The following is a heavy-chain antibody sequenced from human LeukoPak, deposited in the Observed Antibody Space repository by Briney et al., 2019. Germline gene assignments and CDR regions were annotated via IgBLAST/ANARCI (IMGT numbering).Heavy chain of an antibody. D-gene: IGHD6-13*01. CDR2: ISGSGGST. CDR1: GFTFSNAW. V-gene: IGHV3-23*01. CDR3: AKEIAYSSSWYPPFDY. Sequence: GGSLRLSCAASGFTFSNAWMSWVRQAPGKGLEGVSGISGSGGSTYYADSVKGRFTISRDNSKNSLYLQMNSLRAEDTALYYCAKEIAYSSSWYPPFDYWGQGTLVTVSS. J-gene: IGHJ4*02.